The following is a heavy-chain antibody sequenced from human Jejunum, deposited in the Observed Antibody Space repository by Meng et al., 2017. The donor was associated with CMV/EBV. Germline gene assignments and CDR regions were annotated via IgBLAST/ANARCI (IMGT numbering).Heavy chain of an antibody. CDR1: GSIRILSYY. CDR2: IYNSGST. CDR3: ARDTGSIMRPKGYFDY. V-gene: IGHV4-39*07. Sequence: GSIRILSYYWGWIRQPPGKGLEWIGTIYNSGSTYYNPSLESRVTISVDTSKNQFSLNLRSVTAADTAVYYCARDTGSIMRPKGYFDYWGQGTLVTVSS. D-gene: IGHD2-8*01. J-gene: IGHJ4*02.